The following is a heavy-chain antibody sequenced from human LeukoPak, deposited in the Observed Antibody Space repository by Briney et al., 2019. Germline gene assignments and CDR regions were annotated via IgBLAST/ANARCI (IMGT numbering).Heavy chain of an antibody. CDR2: IYYSGST. CDR1: GGSISSGDYY. Sequence: SETLSLTCTVSGGSISSGDYYWSWIRQPPGKGLEWIGYIYYSGSTYYNPSLKSRVTISVDTSKNQFSLKLSSVTAADTAVYYCAREGIRVNYYYYGMDVWGQGATVTVSS. D-gene: IGHD2/OR15-2a*01. CDR3: AREGIRVNYYYYGMDV. V-gene: IGHV4-30-4*01. J-gene: IGHJ6*02.